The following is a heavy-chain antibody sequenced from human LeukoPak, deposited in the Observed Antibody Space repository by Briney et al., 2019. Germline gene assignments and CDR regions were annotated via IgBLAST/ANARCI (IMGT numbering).Heavy chain of an antibody. CDR2: IYSSGST. D-gene: IGHD5-18*01. CDR3: ARTTEGGYTYDYFYYYYMDV. J-gene: IGHJ6*03. V-gene: IGHV4-59*01. Sequence: PSETLSLTCTVSGGSISSYHWSWIRQPPGRGLECIGYIYSSGSTNYNPSLKSRVTISVDTSKNQFSLKLSSVTAADTAVYYCARTTEGGYTYDYFYYYYMDVWGKGTTVTISS. CDR1: GGSISSYH.